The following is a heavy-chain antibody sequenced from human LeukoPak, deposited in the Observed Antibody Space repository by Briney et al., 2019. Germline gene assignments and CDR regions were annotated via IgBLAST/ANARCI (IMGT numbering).Heavy chain of an antibody. D-gene: IGHD6-13*01. Sequence: SGGSLRLSCAASGFTFSDYYMSWIRQAPGKGLEWVSYISSSGSTIYYADSVKGRFTISRDNAKNSLYLQMNSLRAEDTAVYYCARQQQLVRPLTRKFDYWGQGTLVTVSS. V-gene: IGHV3-11*04. CDR2: ISSSGSTI. J-gene: IGHJ4*02. CDR1: GFTFSDYY. CDR3: ARQQQLVRPLTRKFDY.